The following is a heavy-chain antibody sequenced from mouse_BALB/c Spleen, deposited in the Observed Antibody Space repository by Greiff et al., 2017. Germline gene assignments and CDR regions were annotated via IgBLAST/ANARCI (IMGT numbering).Heavy chain of an antibody. Sequence: VQLQQSGAELVKPGASVKLSCKASGYTFTSYWMHWVKQRPGQGLEWIGEIDPSDSYTNYNQKFKGKATLTVDKSSSTAYMQLSSLTSEDSAVYYCAQAYYGNYWFAYWGQGTLVTVSA. CDR3: AQAYYGNYWFAY. D-gene: IGHD2-10*01. CDR2: IDPSDSYT. CDR1: GYTFTSYW. J-gene: IGHJ3*01. V-gene: IGHV1-69*02.